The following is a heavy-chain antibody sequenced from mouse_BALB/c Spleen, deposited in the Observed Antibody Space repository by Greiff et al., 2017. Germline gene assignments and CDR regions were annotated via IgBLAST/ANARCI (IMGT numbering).Heavy chain of an antibody. D-gene: IGHD1-1*01. V-gene: IGHV5-6-5*01. J-gene: IGHJ4*01. CDR3: ARDGSSSYYYAMDY. CDR2: ISSCGST. Sequence: EVQVVESGGGLVKPGGSLKLSCAASGFTFSSYAMSWVRQTPEKRLEWVASISSCGSTSYPDSVKGRYTIPRDNARNILYLQMSRLRSEDTAMYYCARDGSSSYYYAMDYWGQGTSVTVSS. CDR1: GFTFSSYA.